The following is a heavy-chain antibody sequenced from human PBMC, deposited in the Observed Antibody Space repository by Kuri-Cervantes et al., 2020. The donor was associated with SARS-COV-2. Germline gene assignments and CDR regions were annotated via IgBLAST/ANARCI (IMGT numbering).Heavy chain of an antibody. CDR1: GYTFTGYY. Sequence: ASVKVSCKASGYTFTGYYIHWVRQAPGQGLEWMGWINPNSGGTNYAQKFQGWVTMTRDTSINTAYMEPSRLRSDDTAVYYCARARVRGLITAYYYYGMDVWGQGTTVTVSS. J-gene: IGHJ6*02. D-gene: IGHD3-10*01. CDR3: ARARVRGLITAYYYYGMDV. V-gene: IGHV1-2*04. CDR2: INPNSGGT.